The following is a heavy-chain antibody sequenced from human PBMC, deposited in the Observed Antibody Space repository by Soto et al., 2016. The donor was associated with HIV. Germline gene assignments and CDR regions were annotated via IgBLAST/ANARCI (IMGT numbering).Heavy chain of an antibody. V-gene: IGHV1-2*02. J-gene: IGHJ5*02. CDR2: INPHSGDT. Sequence: QVQLVQSGAAAKWPGASVKISCKASGYTFNDYFIHWVRQAPGQGLEWLGWINPHSGDTNYAQKFQGGVTMTRDTSISTSYMELSRLRSDDTAVYYCARGSVVAATDYFDPWGQGTLVTVSS. CDR3: ARGSVVAATDYFDP. D-gene: IGHD2-15*01. CDR1: GYTFNDYF.